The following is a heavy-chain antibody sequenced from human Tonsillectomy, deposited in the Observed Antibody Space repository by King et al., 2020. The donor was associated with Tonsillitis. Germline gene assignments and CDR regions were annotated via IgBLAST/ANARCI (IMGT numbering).Heavy chain of an antibody. V-gene: IGHV3-21*01. Sequence: DVQLVESGGGLVKPGGSLRLSCAASGFTFSSYSMNWVRQAPEKGLEWVSSITSSSSYIYYADSVKGRFTISRDNANNSLYLQMNSLRAEDTAVYYCARDQQLIRWGQGTLVTVSS. J-gene: IGHJ4*02. CDR1: GFTFSSYS. D-gene: IGHD6-13*01. CDR3: ARDQQLIR. CDR2: ITSSSSYI.